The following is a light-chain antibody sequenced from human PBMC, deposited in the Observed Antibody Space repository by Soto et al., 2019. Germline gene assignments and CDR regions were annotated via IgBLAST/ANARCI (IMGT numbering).Light chain of an antibody. CDR1: QSVSSY. CDR2: DAS. CDR3: QQRSNWPPYT. Sequence: EIVLTQSPATLSLSPGERATLSCRASQSVSSYLAWYQQKPGQAPRLLIYDASNRATGIPARFSGSGSGTYFTLTISILEPEDFAVYYCQQRSNWPPYTFGQGTKLEIK. V-gene: IGKV3-11*01. J-gene: IGKJ2*01.